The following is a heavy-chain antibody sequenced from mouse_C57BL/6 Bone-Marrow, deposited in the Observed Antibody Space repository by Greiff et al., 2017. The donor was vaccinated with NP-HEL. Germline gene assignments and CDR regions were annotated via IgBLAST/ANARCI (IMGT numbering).Heavy chain of an antibody. V-gene: IGHV5-12*01. J-gene: IGHJ3*01. CDR3: ARTFYYGNYLAWFAY. CDR1: GFTFSDYY. D-gene: IGHD2-1*01. CDR2: ISNGGGST. Sequence: EVKLVESGGGLVQPGGSLKLSCAASGFTFSDYYMYWVRQTPEKRLEWVAYISNGGGSTYYPDTVKGRFTISRANAKNTLYLQMSRLKSEDTAMYYCARTFYYGNYLAWFAYWGQGTLVTVSA.